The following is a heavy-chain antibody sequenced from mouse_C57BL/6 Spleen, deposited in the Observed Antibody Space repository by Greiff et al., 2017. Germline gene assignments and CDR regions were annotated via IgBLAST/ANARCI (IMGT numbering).Heavy chain of an antibody. V-gene: IGHV1-55*01. CDR3: ARGERLRRGAFDY. D-gene: IGHD2-4*01. Sequence: QVQLQQPGAELVKPGASVKMSCKASGHTFTSYWITWVKQRPGQGLEWIGDIYPGSGSTNYNEKFKSKATLTVDTSSSTAYMQLSSLTSEDSAVSYCARGERLRRGAFDYWGQGTTLTVSS. J-gene: IGHJ2*01. CDR1: GHTFTSYW. CDR2: IYPGSGST.